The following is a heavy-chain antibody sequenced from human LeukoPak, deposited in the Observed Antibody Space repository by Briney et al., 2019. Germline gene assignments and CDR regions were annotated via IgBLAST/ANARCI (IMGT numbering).Heavy chain of an antibody. CDR3: ARDGLDSYGLWSFFY. D-gene: IGHD5-18*01. V-gene: IGHV3-21*01. J-gene: IGHJ4*02. CDR2: ISTSSSYI. CDR1: GFTFSSSG. Sequence: GGSLRLSCAASGFTFSSSGMSWVRQAPGRGLEWVSSISTSSSYIYYADSMKGRFTISRDNAKNSLYLQMNSLRAEDTAVYYCARDGLDSYGLWSFFYWGQGTLVTVSS.